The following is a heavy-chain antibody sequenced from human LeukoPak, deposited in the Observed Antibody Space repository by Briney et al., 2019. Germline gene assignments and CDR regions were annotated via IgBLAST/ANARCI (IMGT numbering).Heavy chain of an antibody. J-gene: IGHJ4*02. CDR1: GYTFTSYY. CDR2: INPSGGST. D-gene: IGHD6-19*01. CDR3: ARNSGYSSGWYQGYFDY. V-gene: IGHV1-46*01. Sequence: ASVQVSCKASGYTFTSYYMHWVRQAPGQGLEWMGIINPSGGSTSYAQKFQGRVTMTRDTSTSTVYMELSSLRSEDTAVYYCARNSGYSSGWYQGYFDYWGQGTLVTVSS.